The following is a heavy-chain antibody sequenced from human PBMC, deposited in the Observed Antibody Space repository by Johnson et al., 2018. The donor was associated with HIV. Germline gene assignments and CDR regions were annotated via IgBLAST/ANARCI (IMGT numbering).Heavy chain of an antibody. J-gene: IGHJ3*02. CDR2: IYSGGTT. CDR3: ARVLTPDAFDI. V-gene: IGHV3-66*01. CDR1: GFTVSSNF. Sequence: VQLVESGGDLVQPVGSLRLSCAASGFTVSSNFMTWVRQAPGKGLEWVSVIYSGGTTLYADSVKGRFTISRDNAKNSLYLQMNSLRAEDTAVYYCARVLTPDAFDIWGQGTMVTVSS. D-gene: IGHD2-8*02.